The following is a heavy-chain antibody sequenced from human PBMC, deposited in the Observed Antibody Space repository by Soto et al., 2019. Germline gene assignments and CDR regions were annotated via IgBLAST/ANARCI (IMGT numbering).Heavy chain of an antibody. D-gene: IGHD3-9*01. CDR1: GFTFNNAW. CDR3: TTASRPYYDIWTGLDS. Sequence: EVQLVESGGGLVKSGGSLRLSCAASGFTFNNAWMSWVRQAPGKGLEWVGRSRSNADGGTAVYAAPVKGRFTISRDDSKNPLYLQMSSLKTEDTAVYYCTTASRPYYDIWTGLDSWGQGTLVTVSS. J-gene: IGHJ4*02. CDR2: SRSNADGGTA. V-gene: IGHV3-15*01.